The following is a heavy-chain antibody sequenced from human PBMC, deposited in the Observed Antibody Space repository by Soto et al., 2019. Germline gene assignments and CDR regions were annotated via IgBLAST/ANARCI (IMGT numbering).Heavy chain of an antibody. V-gene: IGHV4-31*03. D-gene: IGHD2-15*01. Sequence: SETLSLTCTVSGGSFRTGDYYWSWIRQHPGKGLEWIGYIYYTGSTYYNPSLKSRVTISVDTSKNQFSLKLSSVTAADTAVYYCASTHRRASIIDPHFDYWGPGTLVTVSS. CDR3: ASTHRRASIIDPHFDY. CDR1: GGSFRTGDYY. J-gene: IGHJ4*02. CDR2: IYYTGST.